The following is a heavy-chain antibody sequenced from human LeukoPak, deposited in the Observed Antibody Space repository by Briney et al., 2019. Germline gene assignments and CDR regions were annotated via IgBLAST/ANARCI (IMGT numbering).Heavy chain of an antibody. CDR3: AREGIAAAGNFDY. D-gene: IGHD6-13*01. CDR2: IYYSGST. J-gene: IGHJ4*02. V-gene: IGHV4-39*07. Sequence: SETLSLTCTVSGGSISSSSYYWGWIRQPPGKGLEWIGSIYYSGSTYYNSSLKSRVTISVDTSKNQFSLKLSSVTAADTAVYYCAREGIAAAGNFDYWGQGTLVTVSS. CDR1: GGSISSSSYY.